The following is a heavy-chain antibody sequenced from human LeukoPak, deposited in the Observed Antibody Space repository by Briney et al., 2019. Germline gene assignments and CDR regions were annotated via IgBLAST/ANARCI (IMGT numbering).Heavy chain of an antibody. CDR2: IRSKASSYAT. V-gene: IGHV3-73*01. D-gene: IGHD5-24*01. CDR3: TRLSDDYYYYYYMDV. CDR1: GFTFSGSA. J-gene: IGHJ6*03. Sequence: GGSLRLSCAASGFTFSGSAMRWVRQASGKGLEWVGRIRSKASSYATAYAASVKGRFTISRDDSKNTAYLQMNSLKTEDTAVYYCTRLSDDYYYYYYMDVWGKGTTVTVSS.